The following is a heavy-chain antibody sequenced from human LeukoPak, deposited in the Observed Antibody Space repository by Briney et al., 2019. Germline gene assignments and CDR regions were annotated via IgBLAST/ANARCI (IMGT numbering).Heavy chain of an antibody. CDR2: INSDGSWA. D-gene: IGHD2/OR15-2a*01. Sequence: GGSLRLSCAASGRYWMHWVRQAPGKGLVWVSHINSDGSWASYADSVKGRFTISKDNAKNTVYLQMSNLRVEDTAVYYCVSFYETYWGRGTLVTVSS. CDR3: VSFYETY. J-gene: IGHJ4*02. V-gene: IGHV3-74*01. CDR1: GRYW.